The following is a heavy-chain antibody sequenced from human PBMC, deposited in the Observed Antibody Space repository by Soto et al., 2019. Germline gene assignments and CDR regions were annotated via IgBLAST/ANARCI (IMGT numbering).Heavy chain of an antibody. CDR2: IKQDGSEK. D-gene: IGHD3-22*01. V-gene: IGHV3-7*01. Sequence: QPGGSLRLSCAAPGFTFSSYWMSWVRQAAGKGLEWVANIKQDGSEKYYVDSVKGRFTISRDNAKNSLYLQMKSLRAEDTAVYYCARDESVYYDSSGSYDYWGKGTLVTV. CDR1: GFTFSSYW. J-gene: IGHJ4*02. CDR3: ARDESVYYDSSGSYDY.